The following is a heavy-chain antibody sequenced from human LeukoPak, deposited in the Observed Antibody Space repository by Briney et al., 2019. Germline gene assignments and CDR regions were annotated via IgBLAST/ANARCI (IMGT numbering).Heavy chain of an antibody. V-gene: IGHV1-69*05. CDR2: IIPIFGTA. D-gene: IGHD5-12*01. Sequence: SVKVSCKASGGTFSSYAVSWVRQAPGQGLEWMGRIIPIFGTANYAQKFQGRVTITTDESTSTAYMELSSLRSEDTAVYYCARGMVATRNHITRALYFDYWGQGTLVTVSS. CDR1: GGTFSSYA. J-gene: IGHJ4*02. CDR3: ARGMVATRNHITRALYFDY.